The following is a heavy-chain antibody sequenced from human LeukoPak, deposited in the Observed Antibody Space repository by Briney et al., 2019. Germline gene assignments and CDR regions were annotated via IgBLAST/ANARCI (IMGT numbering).Heavy chain of an antibody. V-gene: IGHV1-69*13. Sequence: SVKVSCKASGGTFSSYAISWVRQAPGQGLEWMGGIIPIFGTANYAQKFQGRVTITADESTSTAYMELSSLRSEDTAVYYCARVMAMGGVYYYYYMDVWGKGTTVTVSS. J-gene: IGHJ6*03. CDR3: ARVMAMGGVYYYYYMDV. CDR1: GGTFSSYA. D-gene: IGHD5-18*01. CDR2: IIPIFGTA.